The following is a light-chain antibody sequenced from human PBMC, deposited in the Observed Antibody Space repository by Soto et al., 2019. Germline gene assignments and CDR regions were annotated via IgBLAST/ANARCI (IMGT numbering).Light chain of an antibody. V-gene: IGKV3-11*01. CDR2: DAS. J-gene: IGKJ1*01. Sequence: EIVLTQSPATLSLSPGERATLSCWASQSVSNYFVWYQHKPGQAPRLLIYDASKRATGIPARFSGSGSGTDFTLTISSLEPEDFAVYYCQQRSIWPWTFGQGTKVDIK. CDR3: QQRSIWPWT. CDR1: QSVSNY.